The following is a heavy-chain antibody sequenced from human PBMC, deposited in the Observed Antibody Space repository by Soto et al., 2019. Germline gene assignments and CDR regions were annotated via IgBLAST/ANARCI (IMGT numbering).Heavy chain of an antibody. J-gene: IGHJ5*02. CDR2: IYSGVTST. V-gene: IGHV3-53*01. Sequence: XGSLRLSCAVSGFTVKSNSMNWVRQAPGKGLEWVSVIYSGVTSTDYADSVKGRFTISRDNSKNSLYLQMNSLKAEDTAVYYCARGRAGFEPWGQGTLVTVSS. CDR1: GFTVKSNS. CDR3: ARGRAGFEP.